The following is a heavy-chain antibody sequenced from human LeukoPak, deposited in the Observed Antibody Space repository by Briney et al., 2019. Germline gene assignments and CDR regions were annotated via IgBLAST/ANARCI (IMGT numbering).Heavy chain of an antibody. CDR2: MNPNSGNT. V-gene: IGHV1-8*01. J-gene: IGHJ3*02. CDR1: GYTFTSYD. CDR3: AKSYVDIVARAAFDI. Sequence: ASVKVSCKASGYTFTSYDINWVRQATGQGLEWMGWMNPNSGNTGYAQKFQGRVTMTRNTSISTAYMELSSLRSEDTAVYYCAKSYVDIVARAAFDIWGQGTMVTVSS. D-gene: IGHD5-12*01.